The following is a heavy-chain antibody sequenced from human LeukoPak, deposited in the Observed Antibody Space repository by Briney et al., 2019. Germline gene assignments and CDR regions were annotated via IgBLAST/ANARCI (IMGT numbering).Heavy chain of an antibody. Sequence: GGSLRLSCAASGFTFSSYGMHWVRQAPGKGLEWVAVIWYDGSNKYYADSVKGRFTISRDNSKNTLYLQMNSLRAEDTAVYYCAKSSGGYGPLDSWGQETLVTVSS. CDR2: IWYDGSNK. CDR1: GFTFSSYG. D-gene: IGHD5-18*01. CDR3: AKSSGGYGPLDS. V-gene: IGHV3-33*06. J-gene: IGHJ4*02.